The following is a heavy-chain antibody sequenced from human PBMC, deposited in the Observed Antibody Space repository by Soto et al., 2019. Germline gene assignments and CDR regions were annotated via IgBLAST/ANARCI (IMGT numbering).Heavy chain of an antibody. V-gene: IGHV1-3*01. J-gene: IGHJ4*02. CDR1: GYTFTDYA. Sequence: QVQLVQSGAEVRKPGASVKVSCEPSGYTFTDYAIHWVRQAPGQSLEWMGWVDPGNGNTKYSQKFQDRLTITRDTFARTAAMELNSLKSEDTAVYYCARDAKWDPRGVEAQQDDYFDYWGRGTLVTVSS. CDR3: ARDAKWDPRGVEAQQDDYFDY. D-gene: IGHD1-26*01. CDR2: VDPGNGNT.